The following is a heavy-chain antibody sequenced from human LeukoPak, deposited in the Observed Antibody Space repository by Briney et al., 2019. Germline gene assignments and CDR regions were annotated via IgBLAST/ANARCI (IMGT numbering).Heavy chain of an antibody. J-gene: IGHJ3*02. Sequence: GASVTVSCTASGYTFTSYDINWVRQATGQGLEWMGWMNPNSGSTGYAQKLQGRVTITRNTSISTAYMELSGLRSEDTAVYYCARRLRIDAFDIWGQGTMVTVSS. CDR1: GYTFTSYD. V-gene: IGHV1-8*03. CDR2: MNPNSGST. D-gene: IGHD4-17*01. CDR3: ARRLRIDAFDI.